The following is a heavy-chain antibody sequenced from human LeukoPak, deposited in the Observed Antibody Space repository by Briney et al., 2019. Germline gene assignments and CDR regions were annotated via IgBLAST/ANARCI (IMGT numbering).Heavy chain of an antibody. CDR1: GFTFSNYG. CDR3: AKETYYYGSGSYSPLDY. V-gene: IGHV3-33*06. J-gene: IGHJ4*02. D-gene: IGHD3-10*01. CDR2: IWYEGTNK. Sequence: LPGGSLRLSCAGSGFTFSNYGMHWVRQAPGKGLEWVAVIWYEGTNKYYADSVKGRFTISRDNSKNTLYLQMNSLRAEDTAVYYCAKETYYYGSGSYSPLDYWGQGTLVTVSS.